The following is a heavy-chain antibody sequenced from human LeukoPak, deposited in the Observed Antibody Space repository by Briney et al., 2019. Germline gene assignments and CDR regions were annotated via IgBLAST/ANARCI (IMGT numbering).Heavy chain of an antibody. CDR1: GYTFTSYD. D-gene: IGHD2-2*01. CDR2: MNPNSGNT. Sequence: ASVKVSCKASGYTFTSYDINWVRQATGQGLEWMGWMNPNSGNTGYAQKFQGRVTITRNTSISTAYMELSSLRSEDTAVYYCARTLGYCSRTSCYVLDAFDIWGQGTMVTVSS. V-gene: IGHV1-8*03. CDR3: ARTLGYCSRTSCYVLDAFDI. J-gene: IGHJ3*02.